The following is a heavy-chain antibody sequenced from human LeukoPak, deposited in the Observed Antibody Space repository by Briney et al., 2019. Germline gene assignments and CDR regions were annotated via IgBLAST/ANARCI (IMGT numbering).Heavy chain of an antibody. J-gene: IGHJ5*02. V-gene: IGHV4-4*07. CDR3: AREGDYYGSGSSNWFDP. CDR1: GGSISSYY. CDR2: IYTSGST. D-gene: IGHD3-10*01. Sequence: SETLPLTCTVSGGSISSYYWSWIRQPAGKGLEWIGRIYTSGSTNYNPSLKSRVTMSVDTSKNQFSLKLSSVTAADTAVYYCAREGDYYGSGSSNWFDPWGQGTLVTVSS.